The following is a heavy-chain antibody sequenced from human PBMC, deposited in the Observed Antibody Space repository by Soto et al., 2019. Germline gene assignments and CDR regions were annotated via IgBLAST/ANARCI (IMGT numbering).Heavy chain of an antibody. V-gene: IGHV4-59*08. Sequence: SETLSLTCTVSGGSISSYYWGWIRQPPGKGLEWIGYIYYSGSTNYNPSLKSRVTISVDTSKNQFSLQLSSVPAPEPVVYYCARRLMYRDQLLESWGKGTLVTVSS. CDR3: ARRLMYRDQLLES. CDR1: GGSISSYY. D-gene: IGHD2-2*01. CDR2: IYYSGST. J-gene: IGHJ4*02.